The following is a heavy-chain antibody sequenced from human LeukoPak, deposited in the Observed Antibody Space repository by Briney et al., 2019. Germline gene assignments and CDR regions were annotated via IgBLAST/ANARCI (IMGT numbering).Heavy chain of an antibody. D-gene: IGHD6-19*01. CDR1: GYPFSNCA. CDR3: AKQDPYSSGWYP. CDR2: ISDSGGGT. Sequence: GGSLRLSCAASGYPFSNCAMSWVRQAPGKGLEWVSGISDSGGGTYYAETVKGRFTISRDNSKNTLWLQMNSLRADDTAVYYCAKQDPYSSGWYPWGQGTLVTVSS. J-gene: IGHJ5*02. V-gene: IGHV3-23*01.